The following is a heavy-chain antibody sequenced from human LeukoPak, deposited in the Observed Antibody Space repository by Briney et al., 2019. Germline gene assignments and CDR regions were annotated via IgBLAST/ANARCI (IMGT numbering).Heavy chain of an antibody. CDR1: GFTFSDYY. CDR2: ISSSGSTI. CDR3: AGTRGGAYGYAFDI. Sequence: PGGSLRLSCAASGFTFSDYYMSWIRQAPGKGLEWVSYISSSGSTIYYADSVKGRFTISRDNAKDSLYLQMSSLGDDDTAVYYCAGTRGGAYGYAFDIWGRGTAVTVSS. V-gene: IGHV3-11*04. D-gene: IGHD2-21*01. J-gene: IGHJ3*02.